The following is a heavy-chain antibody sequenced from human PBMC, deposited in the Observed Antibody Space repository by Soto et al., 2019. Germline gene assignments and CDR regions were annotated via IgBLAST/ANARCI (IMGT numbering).Heavy chain of an antibody. CDR2: ISYDGSNK. CDR1: GFTFSSYG. Sequence: PGGSLRLSCAASGFTFSSYGMHWVRQAPGKGLEWVAVISYDGSNKYYADSVKGRFTISRDNSKNTLYLQMNSLRAEDTAVYYCANIAAAGHIFDYWGQGTLVTVSS. J-gene: IGHJ4*02. D-gene: IGHD6-13*01. CDR3: ANIAAAGHIFDY. V-gene: IGHV3-30*18.